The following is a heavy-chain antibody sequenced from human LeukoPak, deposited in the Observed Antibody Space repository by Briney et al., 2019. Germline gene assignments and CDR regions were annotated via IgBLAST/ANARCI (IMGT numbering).Heavy chain of an antibody. CDR1: GYSINSGYY. Sequence: SETLSLTCTVSGYSINSGYYWGWIRQPPGKGLEWIGSIFHSGNTYYNPSLKSRVTISVDTSENQFSLKLSSVTAADTAVYYCARRGGYCSGGSCPNWFDPWGQGTLVTVSS. CDR3: ARRGGYCSGGSCPNWFDP. CDR2: IFHSGNT. D-gene: IGHD2-15*01. J-gene: IGHJ5*02. V-gene: IGHV4-38-2*02.